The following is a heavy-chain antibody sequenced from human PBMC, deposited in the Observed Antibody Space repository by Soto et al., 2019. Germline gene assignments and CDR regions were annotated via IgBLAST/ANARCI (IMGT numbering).Heavy chain of an antibody. CDR2: IKEDGSEI. CDR1: GFHVMSYW. Sequence: TGGSQSHSCTVSGFHVMSYWMSWVRQAPGKGLEWVASIKEDGSEIYYLHSVRGRFSISRDSAGNALHLTMNYLSAEDTGVYFCARDIGFDYVNWGQGTLVTVS. J-gene: IGHJ4*02. CDR3: ARDIGFDYVN. D-gene: IGHD3-16*01. V-gene: IGHV3-7*01.